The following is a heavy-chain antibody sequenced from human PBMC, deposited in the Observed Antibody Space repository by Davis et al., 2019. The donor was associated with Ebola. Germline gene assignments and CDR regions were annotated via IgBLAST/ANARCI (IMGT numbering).Heavy chain of an antibody. J-gene: IGHJ4*02. CDR1: GFILSDYY. V-gene: IGHV3-11*01. Sequence: PGGSLRLSCTASGFILSDYYMSWIRQAPGKGLEWISHISPGSITIDYADSVKGRFTISRDNAKNSLSLQMDSLRVEDTAFYYCARGKRRELSFFGSWGQGTLVTVSS. CDR2: ISPGSITI. D-gene: IGHD4-23*01. CDR3: ARGKRRELSFFGS.